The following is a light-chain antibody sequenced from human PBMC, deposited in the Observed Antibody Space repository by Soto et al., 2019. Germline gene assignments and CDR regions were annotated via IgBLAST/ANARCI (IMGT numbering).Light chain of an antibody. CDR2: DAS. J-gene: IGKJ5*01. V-gene: IGKV3-11*01. CDR1: QGIASN. CDR3: QQRYNWPIT. Sequence: EIVLTQSPATLSLSPGEGATLSCRASQGIASNLAWYQQKPGQAPRLLIYDASNRATGIPARFGGSRSGTDFTLTISSLEPEDFAFYYCQQRYNWPITFGQGTRLEIK.